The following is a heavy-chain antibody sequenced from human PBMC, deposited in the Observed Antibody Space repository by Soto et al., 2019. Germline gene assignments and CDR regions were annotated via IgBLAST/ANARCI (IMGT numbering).Heavy chain of an antibody. CDR3: ARDLKRYYDSSGYGYYYYGMDV. CDR2: IIPIFGTA. J-gene: IGHJ6*02. D-gene: IGHD3-22*01. CDR1: GGTFSSYA. V-gene: IGHV1-69*13. Sequence: SVKVSCKASGGTFSSYAISLVRQAPGQGLEWMGGIIPIFGTANYAQKFQGRVTITADESTTTAYMELSSLRSEDTAAYYCARDLKRYYDSSGYGYYYYGMDVWGQGTTVTVSS.